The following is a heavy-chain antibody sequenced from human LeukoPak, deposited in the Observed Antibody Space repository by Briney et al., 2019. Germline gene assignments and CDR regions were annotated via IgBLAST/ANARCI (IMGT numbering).Heavy chain of an antibody. J-gene: IGHJ6*04. CDR2: IDYSGST. V-gene: IGHV4-59*01. CDR3: AREAWDCGDSKCRYYGIDV. D-gene: IGHD4-17*01. CDR1: GASISSYY. Sequence: SETLSLTCTVSGASISSYYWSWIRQPPGQGLEWIGYIDYSGSTNYTPSLKSRVTISVDTSKNQFSLKLSSVTAADTGLYYGAREAWDCGDSKCRYYGIDVWGEGTTVTVSS.